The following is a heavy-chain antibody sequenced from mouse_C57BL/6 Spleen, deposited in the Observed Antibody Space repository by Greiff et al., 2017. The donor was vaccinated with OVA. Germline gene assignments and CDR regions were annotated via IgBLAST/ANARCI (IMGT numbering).Heavy chain of an antibody. J-gene: IGHJ3*01. Sequence: QVHVKQPGAELVKPGASVKMSCKASGYTFTSYWITWVKQRPGQGLEWIGDIYPGSGSTNYNEKFKSKATLTVDTSSSTAYMQLSSLTSEDSAVYYCARKGHYAWFAYWGQGTLVTVSA. CDR2: IYPGSGST. D-gene: IGHD1-2*01. CDR3: ARKGHYAWFAY. CDR1: GYTFTSYW. V-gene: IGHV1-55*01.